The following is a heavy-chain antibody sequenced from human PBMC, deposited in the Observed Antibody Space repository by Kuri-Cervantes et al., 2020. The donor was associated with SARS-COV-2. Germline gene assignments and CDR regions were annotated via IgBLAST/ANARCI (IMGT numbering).Heavy chain of an antibody. CDR3: ARDCSTADCKTFGYY. CDR1: GGSISDYY. D-gene: IGHD2-2*01. V-gene: IGHV4-59*01. J-gene: IGHJ4*02. Sequence: GSLRLSCTVSGGSISDYYWSWIRQPPGKGLEWIGDIYYTGSTSYNPPLKSRVAISVDTSKNQFSLKLTSVTAADTAVYYCARDCSTADCKTFGYYWGRGTLVTVSS. CDR2: IYYTGST.